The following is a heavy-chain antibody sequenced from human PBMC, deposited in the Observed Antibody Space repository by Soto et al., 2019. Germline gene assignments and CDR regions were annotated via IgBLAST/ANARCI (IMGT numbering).Heavy chain of an antibody. CDR1: GFTFSSYR. CDR3: ARDWAGPRLRAAFDI. CDR2: ISSSSSTI. D-gene: IGHD4-17*01. Sequence: GGSLRLSCAASGFTFSSYRMTWVRQAPGKGLEWVSYISSSSSTIYYADSVKGRFTISRDNAKNSLYLQMNSLRDEDTAVYYCARDWAGPRLRAAFDIWGQGTMVTVSS. J-gene: IGHJ3*02. V-gene: IGHV3-48*02.